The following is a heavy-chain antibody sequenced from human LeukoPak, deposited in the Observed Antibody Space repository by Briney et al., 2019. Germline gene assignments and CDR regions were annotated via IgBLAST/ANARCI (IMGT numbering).Heavy chain of an antibody. CDR1: GYTFTSYG. J-gene: IGHJ4*02. V-gene: IGHV1-18*04. D-gene: IGHD3-9*01. Sequence: ASVKVSCKASGYTFTSYGISWVRQAPGQGLEWMGWISAYNGNTNYAQKLQGRVTMTTDTSTSTAYMELRSLRSDDTAVYYCARGYRYDILTGYLYWGQGTQVTVSS. CDR3: ARGYRYDILTGYLY. CDR2: ISAYNGNT.